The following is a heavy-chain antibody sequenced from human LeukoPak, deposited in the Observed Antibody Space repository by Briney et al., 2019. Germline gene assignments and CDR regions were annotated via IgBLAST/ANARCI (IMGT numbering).Heavy chain of an antibody. Sequence: SETLSLTCTVSGGSISSYYWSWIRQPPGKGLEWIGYINYSGSTNYNPSLESRVTISVDTSKNQFSLKLTSVTAADTAMYYCARSTSSWYRSYFDYWGQGTLVTVSS. CDR1: GGSISSYY. CDR3: ARSTSSWYRSYFDY. J-gene: IGHJ4*02. V-gene: IGHV4-59*08. CDR2: INYSGST. D-gene: IGHD6-13*01.